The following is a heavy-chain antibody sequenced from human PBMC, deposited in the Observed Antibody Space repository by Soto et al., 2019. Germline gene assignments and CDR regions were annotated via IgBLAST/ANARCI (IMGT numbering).Heavy chain of an antibody. CDR2: INPSGGST. D-gene: IGHD3-16*01. CDR3: ASHHGGRSQFDY. J-gene: IGHJ4*02. V-gene: IGHV1-46*01. Sequence: QVQLVQSGAEVKKPGASVKVSCKASGYTFTSYYMHWVRQAPGQGLEWMGIINPSGGSTSYAQKFQGRVTMTRDTSTSTVYMELSSLRSEDTAVYYWASHHGGRSQFDYWGQGTLVTVSS. CDR1: GYTFTSYY.